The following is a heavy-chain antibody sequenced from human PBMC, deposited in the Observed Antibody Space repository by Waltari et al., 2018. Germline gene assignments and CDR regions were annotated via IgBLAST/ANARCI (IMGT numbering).Heavy chain of an antibody. CDR3: ARAGYCSGGTCSHYSGMDV. V-gene: IGHV3-33*01. D-gene: IGHD2-15*01. CDR2: IWSDANTK. J-gene: IGHJ6*02. Sequence: QVQLVESGGGVVQPGRSLRLSCAASGFTFSSYAMHWVRQAPGKGLEWVAIIWSDANTKFYADSVKGRFTISRYNFNNALYLEMISLRAEDTAVYYCARAGYCSGGTCSHYSGMDVWGQGTTVTVSS. CDR1: GFTFSSYA.